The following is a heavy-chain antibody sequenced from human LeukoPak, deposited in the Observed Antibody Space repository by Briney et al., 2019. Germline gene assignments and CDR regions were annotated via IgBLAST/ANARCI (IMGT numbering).Heavy chain of an antibody. CDR2: IYYSGST. CDR3: AREKDIVVVPASVEGAFDI. V-gene: IGHV4-59*01. CDR1: GGSISTYY. J-gene: IGHJ3*02. Sequence: PSETLSLTCTVSGGSISTYYWSWIRQPPGKGLEYIGYIYYSGSTNYNPSLKSRVTISVDTSKNQFSLKLSSVTAADTAVYYCAREKDIVVVPASVEGAFDIWGQGTMVTVSS. D-gene: IGHD2-2*01.